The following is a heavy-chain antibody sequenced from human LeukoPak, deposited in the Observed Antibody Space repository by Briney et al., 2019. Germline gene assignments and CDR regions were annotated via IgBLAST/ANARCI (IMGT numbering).Heavy chain of an antibody. CDR3: ARDVVLTVSPDAFDI. V-gene: IGHV4-31*02. J-gene: IGHJ3*02. CDR2: ISNTGST. D-gene: IGHD3-9*01. Sequence: LRLSCAASGFSFSSYHMNWVRQAPGKGLEWIGFISNTGSTSFNPSLKSRVSISVDTSKNQFSLWLTSVTAADTAVYYCARDVVLTVSPDAFDIWGQGTMVSVSS. CDR1: GFSFSSYH.